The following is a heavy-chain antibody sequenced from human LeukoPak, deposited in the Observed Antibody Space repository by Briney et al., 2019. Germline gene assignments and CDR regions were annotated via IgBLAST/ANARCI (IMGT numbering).Heavy chain of an antibody. D-gene: IGHD6-13*01. CDR3: ARTYSSSWPPLDWFDP. J-gene: IGHJ5*02. Sequence: SETLSLTCAVYGGSFSGYYWSWIRQPPGKGLEWIGEINHSGSTNYNPSLKSRVTISVDTSKNQFSPKLSSVTAADTAVYYCARTYSSSWPPLDWFDPWGQGTLVTVSS. CDR1: GGSFSGYY. CDR2: INHSGST. V-gene: IGHV4-34*01.